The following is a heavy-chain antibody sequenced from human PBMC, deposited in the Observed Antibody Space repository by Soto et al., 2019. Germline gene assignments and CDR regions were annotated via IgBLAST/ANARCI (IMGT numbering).Heavy chain of an antibody. D-gene: IGHD4-17*01. CDR1: GGSISSGGYY. Sequence: SETLSLTCTVSGGSISSGGYYWSWIRRHPGKGLEWIGYIYYSGSTYYNPSLKSRVTISVDTSKNQFSLKLSSVTAADTAVYYCARGLEGNDYGDLYYFDYWGQGTLVTVSS. CDR3: ARGLEGNDYGDLYYFDY. V-gene: IGHV4-31*03. J-gene: IGHJ4*02. CDR2: IYYSGST.